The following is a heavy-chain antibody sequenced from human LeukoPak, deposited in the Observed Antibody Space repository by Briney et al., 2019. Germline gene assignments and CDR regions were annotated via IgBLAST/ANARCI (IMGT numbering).Heavy chain of an antibody. CDR2: INPSGGST. D-gene: IGHD6-13*01. J-gene: IGHJ4*02. CDR1: GYTFTYRY. V-gene: IGHV1-46*01. Sequence: ASVKVSCKASGYTFTYRYLHWVRQAPGQGLEWMGIINPSGGSTSYAQKFQGRVTMTRDTSTSTVYMELSSLRSEDTAVYYCARAYSSSYDYWGQGTLVTVSS. CDR3: ARAYSSSYDY.